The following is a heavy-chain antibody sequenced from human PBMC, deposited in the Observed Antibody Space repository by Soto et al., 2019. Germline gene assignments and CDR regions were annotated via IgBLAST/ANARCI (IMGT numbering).Heavy chain of an antibody. Sequence: ASVKVSCKASGYTFTPHHMHWVRQAPGQGPEWMGIFNPSDGSTNYAQKFQGRVTMTRDTSTSTVYMELSSLRSEDTAVYYCTTGATSGRYVNYYYGIDVWGQGTTVTVSS. V-gene: IGHV1-46*01. CDR2: FNPSDGST. J-gene: IGHJ6*02. CDR1: GYTFTPHH. D-gene: IGHD3-3*01. CDR3: TTGATSGRYVNYYYGIDV.